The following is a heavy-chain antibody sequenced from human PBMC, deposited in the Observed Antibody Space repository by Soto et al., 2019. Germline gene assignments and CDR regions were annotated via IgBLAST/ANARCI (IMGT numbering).Heavy chain of an antibody. Sequence: SVKVSCKASGGTFSSYAISWVRQARGQGLEWMGGIIPIFGTANYAQKFQGRVTITADKSTSTAYMELSSLRSEDTAVYYCARVYQLLPLPYYYGMDVWGQGTTVTVSS. V-gene: IGHV1-69*06. CDR2: IIPIFGTA. CDR1: GGTFSSYA. CDR3: ARVYQLLPLPYYYGMDV. D-gene: IGHD2-2*01. J-gene: IGHJ6*02.